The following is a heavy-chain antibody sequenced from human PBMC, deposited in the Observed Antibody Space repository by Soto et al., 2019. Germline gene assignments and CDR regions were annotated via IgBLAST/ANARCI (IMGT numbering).Heavy chain of an antibody. J-gene: IGHJ3*02. V-gene: IGHV3-33*01. CDR2: MWYDGTNK. CDR1: GFTFRIYS. Sequence: QVQLVESGGGVVQPGRSLRLSCAASGFTFRIYSMHWVRQSPGKGLEWVAVMWYDGTNKYYGESVKGRFTISRDNSANTLYLQMIGLRVEDTAVYYCARDATFGTKGGSFDIWGHGTLVTVSS. D-gene: IGHD3-16*01. CDR3: ARDATFGTKGGSFDI.